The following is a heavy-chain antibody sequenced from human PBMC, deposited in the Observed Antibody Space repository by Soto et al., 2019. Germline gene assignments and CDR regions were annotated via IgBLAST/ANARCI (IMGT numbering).Heavy chain of an antibody. CDR1: GYTFISYS. J-gene: IGHJ4*02. CDR2: INPRDGYT. CDR3: ARGGGTLDY. Sequence: QVQLVQSGAEVKKSGASVKVSCKASGYTFISYSMYWVRQAPGQGLEWMGIINPRDGYTSYALSFQGRVTRTRDTSTSTVYMELSNLRSEDTAVYYCARGGGTLDYWGQGTLVTVSS. V-gene: IGHV1-46*01.